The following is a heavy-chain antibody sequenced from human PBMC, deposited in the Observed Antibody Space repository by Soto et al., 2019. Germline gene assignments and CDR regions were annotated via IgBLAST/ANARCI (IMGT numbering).Heavy chain of an antibody. CDR2: IYHSGST. V-gene: IGHV4-38-2*02. CDR3: AREIRNWFDP. Sequence: SETLSLTCAVSGYSISSGYYWGWIRQPPGKGLEWIGSIYHSGSTYYNPSLKSRVTISVDTSKNQFSLKLSSVTAADTAVYYCAREIRNWFDPWGQGTLVTVSS. J-gene: IGHJ5*02. CDR1: GYSISSGYY.